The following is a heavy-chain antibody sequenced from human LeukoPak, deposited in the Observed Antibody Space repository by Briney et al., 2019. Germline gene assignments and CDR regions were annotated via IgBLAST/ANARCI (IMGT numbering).Heavy chain of an antibody. CDR2: ITGNTGST. Sequence: GGSLRLSCAASGFTFSSNAMSRVRQAPGKGLEWVSVITGNTGSTYYADSVKGRFTISRDNSKNTLSLQMSSLRAEDTAVYYCAKDAVAPGSGGDYFDYWGQGTLVTVSS. CDR1: GFTFSSNA. J-gene: IGHJ4*02. CDR3: AKDAVAPGSGGDYFDY. V-gene: IGHV3-23*01. D-gene: IGHD3-10*01.